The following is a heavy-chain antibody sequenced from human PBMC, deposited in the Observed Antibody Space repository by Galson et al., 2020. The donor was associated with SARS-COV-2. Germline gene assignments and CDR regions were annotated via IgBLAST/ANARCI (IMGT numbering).Heavy chain of an antibody. CDR1: GGSISSGGYY. CDR2: IYYSGST. Sequence: SQTLSLTCTVSGGSISSGGYYWSWIRQHPGKGLEWIGYIYYSGSTYYNPSLKSRVTISVDTSKNQFSLKLSSVTAADTAVYYCARETYYYDSSGYLQYYFDYWGQGTLVTVSS. J-gene: IGHJ4*02. D-gene: IGHD3-22*01. V-gene: IGHV4-31*03. CDR3: ARETYYYDSSGYLQYYFDY.